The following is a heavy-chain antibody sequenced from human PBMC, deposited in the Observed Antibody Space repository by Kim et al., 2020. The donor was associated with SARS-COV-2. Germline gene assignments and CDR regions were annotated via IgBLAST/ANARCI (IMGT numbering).Heavy chain of an antibody. CDR2: INPNSGGT. Sequence: ASVKVSCKASGYTFTGYYMHWVRQAPGQGLEWMGWINPNSGGTNYAQKFQGWVTMTRDTSISTAYMELSRLRSDDTAVYYCAREFSEYDILTGYHGGNEDYFDYWGQGTLVTVSS. CDR3: AREFSEYDILTGYHGGNEDYFDY. D-gene: IGHD3-9*01. CDR1: GYTFTGYY. V-gene: IGHV1-2*04. J-gene: IGHJ4*02.